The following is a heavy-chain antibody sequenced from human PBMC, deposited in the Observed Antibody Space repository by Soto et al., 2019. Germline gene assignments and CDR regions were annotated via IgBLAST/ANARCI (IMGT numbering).Heavy chain of an antibody. CDR3: ARGPPKGGFNF. CDR1: GYTFTSYD. D-gene: IGHD3-16*01. V-gene: IGHV1-8*01. CDR2: MSPNSGNV. J-gene: IGHJ3*01. Sequence: ASVKVSCKASGYTFTSYDINWVRRASGQGFEWMGRMSPNSGNVGYAQKFQGRLVMTWDTSISAAYMELSSLTSDDTAVHYCARGPPKGGFNFWGLGTVVTVPS.